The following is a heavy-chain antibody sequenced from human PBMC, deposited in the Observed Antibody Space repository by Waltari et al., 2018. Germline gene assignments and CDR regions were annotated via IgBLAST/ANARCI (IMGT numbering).Heavy chain of an antibody. V-gene: IGHV4-34*01. Sequence: WSWIRQPPGKGLEWIGEINHSGSTNYNPSLKSRVTISVDTSKNQFSLKLSSVTAADTAVYYCARGELLWFGEFYDYWGQGTLVTVSS. D-gene: IGHD3-10*01. J-gene: IGHJ4*02. CDR2: INHSGST. CDR3: ARGELLWFGEFYDY.